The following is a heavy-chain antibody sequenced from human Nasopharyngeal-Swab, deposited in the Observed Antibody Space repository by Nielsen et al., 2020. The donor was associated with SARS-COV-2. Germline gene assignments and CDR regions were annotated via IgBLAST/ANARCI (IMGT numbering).Heavy chain of an antibody. CDR3: AKGGDTAMVNYFDY. D-gene: IGHD5-18*01. CDR2: IGTAGDT. V-gene: IGHV3-13*01. J-gene: IGHJ4*02. CDR1: GFTFSSYD. Sequence: GESLKISCAASGFTFSSYDMHWVRQATGKGLEWVSAIGTAGDTYYPGSVKGRFTISRDNAKNSLYLQMNSLRAEDTALYYCAKGGDTAMVNYFDYWGQGTLVTVSS.